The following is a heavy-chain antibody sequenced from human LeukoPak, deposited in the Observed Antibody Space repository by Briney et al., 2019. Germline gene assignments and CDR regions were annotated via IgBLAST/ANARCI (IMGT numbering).Heavy chain of an antibody. D-gene: IGHD2-21*02. CDR3: ARDLVVTVRGKQQTKSRFDY. CDR2: INHSGST. CDR1: GGSFSGYY. Sequence: SETPSLTCAVYGGSFSGYYWSWIRQPPGKGLEWIGEINHSGSTNYNPSLKSRVTISVDTSKNQFSLKLSSVTAADTAVYYCARDLVVTVRGKQQTKSRFDYWGQGTLVTVSS. V-gene: IGHV4-34*01. J-gene: IGHJ4*02.